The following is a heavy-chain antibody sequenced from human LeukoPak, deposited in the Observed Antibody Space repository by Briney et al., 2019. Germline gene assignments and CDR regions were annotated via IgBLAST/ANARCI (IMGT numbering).Heavy chain of an antibody. V-gene: IGHV1-18*01. D-gene: IGHD3-9*01. Sequence: ASVKVSCKASGYTFTSYGISWVRQAPGQGLEWMGWISAYNGNTNYAQKLQGRVTMTTDTSTSTAYMELRSLRSDDTAVYYCARVALIGYYDILTGYSPLDYWGQGTLVTVSS. CDR2: ISAYNGNT. CDR3: ARVALIGYYDILTGYSPLDY. CDR1: GYTFTSYG. J-gene: IGHJ4*02.